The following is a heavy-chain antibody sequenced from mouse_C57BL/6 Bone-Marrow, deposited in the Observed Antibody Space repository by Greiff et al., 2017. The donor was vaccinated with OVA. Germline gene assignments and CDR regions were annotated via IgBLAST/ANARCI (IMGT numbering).Heavy chain of an antibody. D-gene: IGHD2-3*01. CDR1: GFSLTSYG. CDR3: ATYDGYSAWFSY. Sequence: VKLQESGPGLVQPSQSLSITCTVSGFSLTSYGVHWVRQSPGQGLEWLGVIWRGRSTDYNAAFMSRLSLTKDNSKSQVFFKMNSLQAADTAIYYCATYDGYSAWFSYWGQGTLVTVSA. V-gene: IGHV2-5*01. CDR2: IWRGRST. J-gene: IGHJ3*01.